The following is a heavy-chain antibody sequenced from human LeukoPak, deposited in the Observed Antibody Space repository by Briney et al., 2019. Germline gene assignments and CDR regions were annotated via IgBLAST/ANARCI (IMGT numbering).Heavy chain of an antibody. CDR2: IYYSGST. Sequence: PSETLSLTCTVSSGSISSGGYYWSWIRQPPGKELEWIGSIYYSGSTYYNPSLKSRVTISVDTSKNQFSLKLSSVTAADTAVYYCARAAAGTLYFDYWGQGTLVTVSS. V-gene: IGHV4-39*01. CDR1: SGSISSGGYY. D-gene: IGHD6-13*01. CDR3: ARAAAGTLYFDY. J-gene: IGHJ4*02.